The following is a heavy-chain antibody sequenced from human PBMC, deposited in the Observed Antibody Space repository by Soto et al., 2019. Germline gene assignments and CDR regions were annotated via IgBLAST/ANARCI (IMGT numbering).Heavy chain of an antibody. CDR3: ARGRSIFGVVIIGYYGMDV. Sequence: SVKVSCKASGGTFSSYAISWVRQAPGQGLEWMGGIIPTFGTANYAQKFQGRVTITADESTSTAYMELSSLRSEDTAVYYCARGRSIFGVVIIGYYGMDVWGQGTTVTVSS. J-gene: IGHJ6*02. D-gene: IGHD3-3*01. CDR1: GGTFSSYA. V-gene: IGHV1-69*13. CDR2: IIPTFGTA.